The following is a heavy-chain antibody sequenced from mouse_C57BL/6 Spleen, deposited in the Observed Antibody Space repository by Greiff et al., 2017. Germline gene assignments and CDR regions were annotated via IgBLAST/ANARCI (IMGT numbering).Heavy chain of an antibody. CDR2: IDPSDGYT. Sequence: QVQLQQPGAELVKPGASVKLSCKASGYTFTSYWMQWVKQRPGQGLEWIGEIDPSDGYTNYNQKFKGKATLTVDTSSSTAYMQLSSLTSEDSAVYDCARRALGRGGYFDYWGQGTTLTVSS. CDR3: ARRALGRGGYFDY. CDR1: GYTFTSYW. V-gene: IGHV1-50*01. D-gene: IGHD4-1*01. J-gene: IGHJ2*01.